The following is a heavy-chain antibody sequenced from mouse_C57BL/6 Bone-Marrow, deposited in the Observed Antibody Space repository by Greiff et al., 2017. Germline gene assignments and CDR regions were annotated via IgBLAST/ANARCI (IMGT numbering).Heavy chain of an antibody. CDR3: ARRGSTSDAMDY. D-gene: IGHD5-1*01. CDR1: GFTFSSYG. CDR2: ISSGGSYT. J-gene: IGHJ4*01. V-gene: IGHV5-6*01. Sequence: EVQGVESGGDLVKPGGSLNLSCAASGFTFSSYGMSWVRQTPDKRLEWVATISSGGSYTYYPDSVKGRFTISRDNATNTLYLQMSSLKSEDTAMYYCARRGSTSDAMDYWGHGASVTVSS.